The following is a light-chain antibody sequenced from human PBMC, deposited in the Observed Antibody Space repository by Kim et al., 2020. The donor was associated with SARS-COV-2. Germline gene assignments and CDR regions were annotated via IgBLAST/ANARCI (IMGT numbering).Light chain of an antibody. J-gene: IGLJ3*02. CDR3: AAWDDSLNAWV. CDR2: RNN. CDR1: GSNIGSNT. V-gene: IGLV1-44*01. Sequence: GQRVIIACSGSGSNIGSNTVNWYQKLPGMAPKLLIYRNNQRPSGVPDRFSGSRSGTSASLAISGLQSEDEADYNCAAWDDSLNAWVFGGGTQLTVL.